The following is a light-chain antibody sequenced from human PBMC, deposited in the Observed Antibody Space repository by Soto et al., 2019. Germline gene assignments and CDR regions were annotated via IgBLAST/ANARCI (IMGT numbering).Light chain of an antibody. CDR3: AAWDDSLSGSYV. V-gene: IGLV1-47*02. Sequence: QSVLTPPPSASGTPGQRVTISCSGSSSNIGSNYVYWYQQLPGTAPKLLIYSNNQRPSGVPDRFSGSKSRTSDSLAISGLRSEDEADYYCAAWDDSLSGSYVFGTGTKVTV. CDR2: SNN. CDR1: SSNIGSNY. J-gene: IGLJ1*01.